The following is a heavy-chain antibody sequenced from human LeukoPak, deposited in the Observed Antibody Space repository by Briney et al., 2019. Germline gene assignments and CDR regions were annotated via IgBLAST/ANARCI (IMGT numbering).Heavy chain of an antibody. D-gene: IGHD1-1*01. J-gene: IGHJ6*03. V-gene: IGHV3-48*03. CDR1: GFTFSSYE. CDR3: ARSNVEEVYYYYYMDV. CDR2: ISRSGSTI. Sequence: GGSLRLSCAASGFTFSSYEMNWVRQAPGKGLEWVSYISRSGSTIYYADSVKGRFTISRDNAKNSLYLQMNSLRAEDTAVYYCARSNVEEVYYYYYMDVWGKGTTVTISS.